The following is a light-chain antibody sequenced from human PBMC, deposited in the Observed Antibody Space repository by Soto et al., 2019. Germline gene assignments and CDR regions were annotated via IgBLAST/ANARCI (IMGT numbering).Light chain of an antibody. CDR1: SSNIGSNT. V-gene: IGLV1-44*01. CDR3: AAWYDSMHGDV. J-gene: IGLJ1*01. Sequence: QSVLTQPPSASGTPGQRVTISCSGSSSNIGSNTVNWYQQLPGTTPKLLIYSNNHRPSAVLDRLSGAKTGTSASLATSGLQYEDEADYYCAAWYDSMHGDVFGAGTKVTVL. CDR2: SNN.